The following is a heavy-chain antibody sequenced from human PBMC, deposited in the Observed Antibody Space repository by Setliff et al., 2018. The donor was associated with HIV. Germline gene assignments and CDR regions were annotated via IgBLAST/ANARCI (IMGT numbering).Heavy chain of an antibody. D-gene: IGHD5-12*01. CDR1: GYTFSNYD. V-gene: IGHV1-8*02. CDR3: ARERWLRSRYYYYMDV. Sequence: ASVKVSCKASGYTFSNYDINWVRQATGQGLEWMGWMDPNSGNTGYAQKFQGRDTMTRNTSKNTLDLQMNSLRPEDTAVYYCARERWLRSRYYYYMDVWGKGTTVTVSS. J-gene: IGHJ6*03. CDR2: MDPNSGNT.